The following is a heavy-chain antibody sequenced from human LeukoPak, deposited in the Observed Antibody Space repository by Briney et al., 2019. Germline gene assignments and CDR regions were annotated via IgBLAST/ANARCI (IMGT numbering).Heavy chain of an antibody. CDR2: INTNTGNP. J-gene: IGHJ4*02. Sequence: ASVKVSCKASGYTFTNYAMNWVRQAPGQGLEWMGWINTNTGNPTYARGFTGRFVFSLDTSVSTAYLQISSLKAEDTAVYYCARVNDFWSGYYAESDYWGQGTLVTVSS. CDR1: GYTFTNYA. V-gene: IGHV7-4-1*02. CDR3: ARVNDFWSGYYAESDY. D-gene: IGHD3-3*01.